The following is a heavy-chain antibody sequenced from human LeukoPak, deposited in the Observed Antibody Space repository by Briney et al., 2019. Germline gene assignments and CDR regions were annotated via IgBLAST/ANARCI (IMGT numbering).Heavy chain of an antibody. CDR1: GFTVSRNY. CDR2: IYSGGST. Sequence: GGSLRLSCAASGFTVSRNYMSWVRQAPGKGLEWVSVIYSGGSTYYADSVKGRFTISRDNSKNTLYLQMNSLRAEDTAVYYCARDQWLVRDHYMDVWGKGTTVIVSS. J-gene: IGHJ6*03. CDR3: ARDQWLVRDHYMDV. V-gene: IGHV3-66*01. D-gene: IGHD6-19*01.